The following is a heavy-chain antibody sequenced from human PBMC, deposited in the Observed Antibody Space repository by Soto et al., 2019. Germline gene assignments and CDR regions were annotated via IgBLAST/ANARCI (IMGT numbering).Heavy chain of an antibody. CDR2: IYYSGST. D-gene: IGHD2-15*01. V-gene: IGHV4-59*01. Sequence: SETLSLTCTVSGGSISSYYWSWIRQPPGKGLEWIGYIYYSGSTNYNPSLKSRVTISVGTSKNQFSLKLSSVTAADTAVYYCARDVVEEGWFDPWGQGTLVTVSS. CDR1: GGSISSYY. CDR3: ARDVVEEGWFDP. J-gene: IGHJ5*02.